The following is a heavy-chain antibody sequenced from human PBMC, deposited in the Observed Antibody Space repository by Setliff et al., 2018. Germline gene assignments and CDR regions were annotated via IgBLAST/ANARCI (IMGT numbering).Heavy chain of an antibody. CDR3: TTGSVCVGDCYSGRLNY. CDR1: GFTFSSHD. J-gene: IGHJ4*02. V-gene: IGHV3-13*01. D-gene: IGHD2-21*02. Sequence: GGSLRLSCAASGFTFSSHDMHWVRQATGKGLEWVSPIGTAGDTYYPASVKGRFIIFRENAKSSLCPQMNSLKTEDTAVYYCTTGSVCVGDCYSGRLNYWGQGTLVTVSS. CDR2: IGTAGDT.